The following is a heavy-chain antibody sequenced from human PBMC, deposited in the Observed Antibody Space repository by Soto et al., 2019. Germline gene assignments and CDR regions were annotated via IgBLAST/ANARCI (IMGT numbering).Heavy chain of an antibody. CDR2: ISGSGGST. D-gene: IGHD2-15*01. CDR1: GFTFSIYA. Sequence: GGSLRLSCAASGFTFSIYAMSWVRHAPGKGLEWVSAISGSGGSTYYADSVKGRFTISRDNSKNTLYLQMNSLRAEDTAVYYCAKNQQYGGNPFDYWGQGTLVTVSS. V-gene: IGHV3-23*01. J-gene: IGHJ4*02. CDR3: AKNQQYGGNPFDY.